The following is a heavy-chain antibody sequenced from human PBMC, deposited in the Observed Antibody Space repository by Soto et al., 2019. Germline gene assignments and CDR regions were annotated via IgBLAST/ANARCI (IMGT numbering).Heavy chain of an antibody. CDR2: IDHSGNI. CDR1: GGSFSGYY. J-gene: IGHJ3*01. V-gene: IGHV4-34*01. Sequence: PSETLSLTCAVYGGSFSGYYWSWIRQPPGKGLEWIGEIDHSGNINYNPSLKSRATISVDTSKNQFSLKLSSVTVADTAVYYCARDPAPWGQGTMVTVSS. CDR3: ARDPAP.